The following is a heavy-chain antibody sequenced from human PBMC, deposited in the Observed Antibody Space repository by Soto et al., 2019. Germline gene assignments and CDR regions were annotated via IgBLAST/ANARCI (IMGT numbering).Heavy chain of an antibody. Sequence: PSETLSLTCTVSGGSISSYYWSWIRQPPGKGPEWIGYIYYSGSTNYNPSLKSRVTISVDTSKNQFSLKLSSVTAADTAVYYCARFDSSPWFDPWGQGTLVTVSS. J-gene: IGHJ5*02. CDR2: IYYSGST. CDR1: GGSISSYY. D-gene: IGHD6-13*01. V-gene: IGHV4-59*01. CDR3: ARFDSSPWFDP.